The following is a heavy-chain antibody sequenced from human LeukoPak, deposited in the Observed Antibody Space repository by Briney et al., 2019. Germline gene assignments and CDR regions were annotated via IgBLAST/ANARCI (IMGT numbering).Heavy chain of an antibody. CDR2: ISYDGSNK. CDR1: GFTFSSYG. Sequence: GGSLRLSCAASGFTFSSYGMHWVSQAPGKGLEWVAVISYDGSNKYYADSVKGRFTISRDNSKNTLYLQMNSLRAEDTAVYYCAKVLYGTDAFDIWGQGTMVTVSS. CDR3: AKVLYGTDAFDI. J-gene: IGHJ3*02. V-gene: IGHV3-30*18. D-gene: IGHD4-17*01.